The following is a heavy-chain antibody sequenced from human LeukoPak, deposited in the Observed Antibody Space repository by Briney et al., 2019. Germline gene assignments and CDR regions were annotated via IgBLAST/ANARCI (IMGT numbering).Heavy chain of an antibody. CDR1: GGSFSGYY. Sequence: SETLSLTCAVYGGSFSGYYWSWIRQPPGKGLEWIGEINHSGSTYYDPSLKSRVTISVDTSKNQFSLKLTSVTAADTAVYYCTKLAAPGTRTGIDYWGQGTLVTVSS. CDR3: TKLAAPGTRTGIDY. CDR2: INHSGST. J-gene: IGHJ4*02. V-gene: IGHV4-34*01. D-gene: IGHD6-13*01.